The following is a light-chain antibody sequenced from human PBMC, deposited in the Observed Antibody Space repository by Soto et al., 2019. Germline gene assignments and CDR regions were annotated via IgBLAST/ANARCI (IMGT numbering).Light chain of an antibody. V-gene: IGKV3-20*01. CDR3: QQYGTSPFIT. J-gene: IGKJ5*01. CDR2: GAS. Sequence: EIVLTQSPGTLSLSPGERGTLSCRASQSVSSSYLAWYQQKPGQAPRLLIYGASSRATGIPDRFSGSGSGTDFTLTISRLEPEDFAVYYCQQYGTSPFITFGQGTRLEMK. CDR1: QSVSSSY.